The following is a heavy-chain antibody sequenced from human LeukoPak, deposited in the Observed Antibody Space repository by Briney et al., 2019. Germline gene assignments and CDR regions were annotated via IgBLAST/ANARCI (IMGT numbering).Heavy chain of an antibody. CDR3: ARESGTSYYFDY. J-gene: IGHJ4*02. CDR2: ISSSGSTI. D-gene: IGHD6-25*01. CDR1: GFTFSSYE. Sequence: PGGSLRLSCAASGFTFSSYEMNWVRQAPGKGLEWVSYISSSGSTIYYADSVKGRFTISRDYSKNTLYLQMNSLRAEDTAVYYCARESGTSYYFDYWGQGTLVTVSS. V-gene: IGHV3-48*03.